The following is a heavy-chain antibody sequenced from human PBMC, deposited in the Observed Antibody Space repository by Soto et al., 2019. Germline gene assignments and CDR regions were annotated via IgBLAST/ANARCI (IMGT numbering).Heavy chain of an antibody. Sequence: ASVKVSCKASGYTFTGYYMHWVRQAPGQGLEWMGWINPNSGGTNYAQKFQGWVTMTRDTSISTAYMELSRLRSDDTAVYYCAREALRYSDWLFAPGAGYGMDVWGQGTTVTVSS. V-gene: IGHV1-2*04. CDR2: INPNSGGT. CDR3: AREALRYSDWLFAPGAGYGMDV. CDR1: GYTFTGYY. D-gene: IGHD3-9*01. J-gene: IGHJ6*02.